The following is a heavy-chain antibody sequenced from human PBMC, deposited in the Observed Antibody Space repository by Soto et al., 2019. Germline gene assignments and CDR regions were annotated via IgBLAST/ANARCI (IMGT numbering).Heavy chain of an antibody. CDR1: GFSLSTSGMC. CDR2: IDWDDDK. V-gene: IGHV2-70*11. CDR3: ARIRRDSSSSYYYYYYMDV. Sequence: SGPTLVKPTQTLTLTCTFSGFSLSTSGMCVSWIRQPPGKALEWLARIDWDDDKYYSTSLKTRLTISKDTSKNQVVLTMTNMDPVDTATYYCARIRRDSSSSYYYYYYMDVWGKGTTVTVSS. J-gene: IGHJ6*03. D-gene: IGHD6-6*01.